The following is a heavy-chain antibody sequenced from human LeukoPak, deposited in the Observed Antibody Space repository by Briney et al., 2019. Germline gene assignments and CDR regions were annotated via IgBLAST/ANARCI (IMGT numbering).Heavy chain of an antibody. D-gene: IGHD3-10*01. CDR3: AKVGVWVGELLRDHDAFDI. J-gene: IGHJ3*02. Sequence: GGSLRLSCAASGFTFSSYAMNWVRQAPGKGLEWVSAISGSGGTTYYADSVKGRFTISRDNSKNTLYLQMNSLRAEDTAVYYCAKVGVWVGELLRDHDAFDIWGQGTMVTVSS. CDR1: GFTFSSYA. CDR2: ISGSGGTT. V-gene: IGHV3-23*01.